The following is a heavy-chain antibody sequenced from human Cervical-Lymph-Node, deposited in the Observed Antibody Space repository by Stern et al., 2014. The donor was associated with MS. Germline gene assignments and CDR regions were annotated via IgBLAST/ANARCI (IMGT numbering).Heavy chain of an antibody. CDR1: GFTFSSYA. D-gene: IGHD2-15*01. Sequence: VQLVQSGGGLVQPGGTLRLSCVASGFTFSSYAINWVRTAPGKGLQWGSALVASGERTYYADSVKGRFTISRDNSKNTVHLQMTSLRAEDTAMYFCALLATPTDYWGQGTLVAVSS. J-gene: IGHJ4*02. V-gene: IGHV3-23*04. CDR2: LVASGERT. CDR3: ALLATPTDY.